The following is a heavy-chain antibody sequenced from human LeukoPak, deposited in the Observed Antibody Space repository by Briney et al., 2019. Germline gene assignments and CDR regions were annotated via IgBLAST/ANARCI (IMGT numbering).Heavy chain of an antibody. D-gene: IGHD6-19*01. CDR2: IIPLFGTP. J-gene: IGHJ4*02. V-gene: IGHV1-69*01. Sequence: SSVKVFCKASGGTLSSYVINWVRQAPGQGLEWMGGIIPLFGTPNYAQRFHGRLTITADESTNTVYMELSSLRFDDTAVYYCASLPETYSSGLYTVDYWGQGTLLTVSS. CDR3: ASLPETYSSGLYTVDY. CDR1: GGTLSSYV.